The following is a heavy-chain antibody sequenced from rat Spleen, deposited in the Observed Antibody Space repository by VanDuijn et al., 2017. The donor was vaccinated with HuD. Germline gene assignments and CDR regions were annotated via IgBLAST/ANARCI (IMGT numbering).Heavy chain of an antibody. D-gene: IGHD4-3*01. V-gene: IGHV5-29*01. Sequence: EVQLVESGGGLVQPGSPLKLSCAASGFTFSNYYMAWVRQAPTKGLEWVATINYDGRSTFYRDSVRDRFTISRDNAKSTLYLQMDSLKSEDTATYYCARHGRGERTYYYVMDAWGQGASVTVSS. CDR2: INYDGRST. CDR3: ARHGRGERTYYYVMDA. CDR1: GFTFSNYY. J-gene: IGHJ4*01.